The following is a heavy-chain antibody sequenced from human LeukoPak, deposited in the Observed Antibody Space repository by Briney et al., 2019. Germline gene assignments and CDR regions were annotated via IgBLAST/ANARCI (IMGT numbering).Heavy chain of an antibody. Sequence: AGGSLRLSCAASGFTFSDYYMTWIRQAPGKGLEWVSYISSSGSTIYYADSVKGRFTISRDNAKNSLYLQMNSLRAEDTAVYYCARDGAGYSSSWYFDLWGRGTLVTVSS. J-gene: IGHJ2*01. CDR3: ARDGAGYSSSWYFDL. D-gene: IGHD6-13*01. CDR2: ISSSGSTI. V-gene: IGHV3-11*01. CDR1: GFTFSDYY.